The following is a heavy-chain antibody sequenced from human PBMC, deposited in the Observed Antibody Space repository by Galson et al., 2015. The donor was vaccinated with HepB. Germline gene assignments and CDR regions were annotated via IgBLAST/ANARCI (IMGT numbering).Heavy chain of an antibody. CDR1: GGTFSSYT. Sequence: SVKVSCKASGGTFSSYTISWVRQAPGQGLEWMGRIIPILDIANYAQKFQGGVTITADKSTSTAYMELSSLRSEDTAVYYCARDFLRSNDYGDYGDYWGQGTLVTVSS. J-gene: IGHJ4*02. CDR2: IIPILDIA. D-gene: IGHD4-17*01. CDR3: ARDFLRSNDYGDYGDY. V-gene: IGHV1-69*04.